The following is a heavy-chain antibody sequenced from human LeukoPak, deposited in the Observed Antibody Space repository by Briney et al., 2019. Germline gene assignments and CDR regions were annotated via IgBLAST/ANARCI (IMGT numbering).Heavy chain of an antibody. D-gene: IGHD3-10*01. V-gene: IGHV3-23*01. J-gene: IGHJ3*02. CDR3: AKGDRTYHYGSGSYYSENDAFDI. CDR2: ISGSGGST. Sequence: GGSLRLSCADSGFTFRSYAMSWVRQAPGKGLEWVSAISGSGGSTYYADSVKGRFTISRDNSKNTLYLQMNSLRAEDTAVYYCAKGDRTYHYGSGSYYSENDAFDIWGQGTMVTVSS. CDR1: GFTFRSYA.